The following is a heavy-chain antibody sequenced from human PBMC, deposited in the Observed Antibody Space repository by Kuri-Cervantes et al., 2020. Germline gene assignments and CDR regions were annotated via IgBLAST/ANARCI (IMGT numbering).Heavy chain of an antibody. CDR1: GYTVTELS. CDR2: FDPVDGER. J-gene: IGHJ6*03. Sequence: ASVKVSCKVFGYTVTELSIHWVRQAPGRGREWMGSFDPVDGERMYAKSFQGRVIMTEDTSTDTAYMELRSLRSDDTAVYYCAGGWYYYYYYMDVWGKGTTVTVSS. CDR3: AGGWYYYYYYMDV. D-gene: IGHD1-26*01. V-gene: IGHV1-24*01.